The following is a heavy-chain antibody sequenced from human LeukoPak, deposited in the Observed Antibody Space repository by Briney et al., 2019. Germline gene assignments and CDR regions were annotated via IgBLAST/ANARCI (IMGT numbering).Heavy chain of an antibody. Sequence: ASETLSLTCTVSGGSISSSSYYWGWIHQPPGKGLEWIGNIYYSGSSYYNPSLKSRVTISVDTSKNQFSLKLSSVTAADTAVYYCARDKGVRGSGSYYKHYYYYMDVWGKGTTVTVSS. CDR2: IYYSGSS. V-gene: IGHV4-39*07. CDR3: ARDKGVRGSGSYYKHYYYYMDV. J-gene: IGHJ6*03. D-gene: IGHD3-10*01. CDR1: GGSISSSSYY.